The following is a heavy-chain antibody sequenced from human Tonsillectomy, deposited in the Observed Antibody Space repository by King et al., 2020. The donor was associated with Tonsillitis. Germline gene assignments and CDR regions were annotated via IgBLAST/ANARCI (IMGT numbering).Heavy chain of an antibody. D-gene: IGHD4-11*01. Sequence: VQLVESGGGLVRPGGSLRLSCAVSGFSVSRNYMTWFRQAPGRGLEWLSSLWTDGQTFYADSVKGRFTISRDNSQNALYLQMHGLGVDDTAIYFCAKDLVVPIRRSPDYNHNGMDVWGQGTTVIVSS. CDR2: LWTDGQT. V-gene: IGHV3-53*01. J-gene: IGHJ6*02. CDR3: AKDLVVPIRRSPDYNHNGMDV. CDR1: GFSVSRNY.